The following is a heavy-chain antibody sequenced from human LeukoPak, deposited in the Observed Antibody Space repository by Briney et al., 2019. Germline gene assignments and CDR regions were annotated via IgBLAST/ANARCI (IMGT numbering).Heavy chain of an antibody. CDR1: GFTFSSYD. J-gene: IGHJ6*03. V-gene: IGHV3-30*02. Sequence: PGGSLRLSCAASGFTFSSYDMHWVRQAPGKGLEWMALIRYDGSKEYYAYSVKGRFTISRDNSKNTLYLQMNSLRAEDTAVYYCARAAQYYYYYYMDVWGKGTTATVSS. CDR2: IRYDGSKE. D-gene: IGHD4-11*01. CDR3: ARAAQYYYYYYMDV.